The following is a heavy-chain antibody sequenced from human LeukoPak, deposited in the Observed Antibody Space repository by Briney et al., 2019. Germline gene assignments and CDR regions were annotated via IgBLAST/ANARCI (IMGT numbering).Heavy chain of an antibody. V-gene: IGHV3-30*02. CDR3: ARDWGTSSLYLVN. J-gene: IGHJ4*02. CDR1: GFTFSING. D-gene: IGHD3-16*01. CDR2: IKNEGGNK. Sequence: PGGSLRLSCAASGFTFSINGMRGVRQAPGKGLEGVVYIKNEGGNKKYADSVKGRFTISRDNSKNTLYLQMNSLRAEDTAVYYCARDWGTSSLYLVNWGQGTLVTVSS.